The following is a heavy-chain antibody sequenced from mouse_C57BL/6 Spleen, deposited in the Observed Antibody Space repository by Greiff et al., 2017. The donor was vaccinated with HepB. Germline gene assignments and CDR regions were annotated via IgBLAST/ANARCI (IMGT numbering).Heavy chain of an antibody. Sequence: VQLQQSGPGLVQPSQSLSITCTVSGFSFTSYGVHWVRQSPGKGLEWLGVIWSGGSTDYNAAFISRLSISKDNSKSQVFFKMNSLQADDTAIYYCARNNAVAYYYAMDYWGQGTSVTVSS. CDR3: ARNNAVAYYYAMDY. CDR1: GFSFTSYG. V-gene: IGHV2-2*01. J-gene: IGHJ4*01. D-gene: IGHD1-1*01. CDR2: IWSGGST.